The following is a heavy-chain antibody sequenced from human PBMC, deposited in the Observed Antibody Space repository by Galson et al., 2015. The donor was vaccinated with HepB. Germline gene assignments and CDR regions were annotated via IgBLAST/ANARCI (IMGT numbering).Heavy chain of an antibody. Sequence: SVKVSCKASGYTFTSLSVYWVRQAPGQRLEWMGWISAYNGNTNYAQKLQGRVTMTTDTSTSTAYMELRSLRSDDTAVYYRARVTYGDTPLDYWGQGTLVTVSS. CDR2: ISAYNGNT. CDR3: ARVTYGDTPLDY. V-gene: IGHV1-18*01. CDR1: GYTFTSLS. J-gene: IGHJ4*02. D-gene: IGHD4-17*01.